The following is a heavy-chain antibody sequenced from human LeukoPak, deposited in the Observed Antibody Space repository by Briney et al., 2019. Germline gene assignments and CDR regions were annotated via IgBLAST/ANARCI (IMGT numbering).Heavy chain of an antibody. Sequence: SVKVSCKASGGTFSSYAISWVRQAPGQGLEWMGGIIPIFGTANYAQKFQGRVTITTDESTSTAYMELSSLRSEDTAVYYCARATSRSGSYSDFSLYYFDYWGQGTLVTVSS. V-gene: IGHV1-69*05. D-gene: IGHD1-26*01. CDR1: GGTFSSYA. CDR3: ARATSRSGSYSDFSLYYFDY. CDR2: IIPIFGTA. J-gene: IGHJ4*02.